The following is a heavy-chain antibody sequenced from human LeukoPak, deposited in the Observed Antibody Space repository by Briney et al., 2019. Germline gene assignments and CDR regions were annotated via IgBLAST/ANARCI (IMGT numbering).Heavy chain of an antibody. CDR1: GFTFSSYG. CDR2: ISYDGSNK. V-gene: IGHV3-30*18. J-gene: IGHJ4*02. CDR3: AKGLRVVVPAAADY. Sequence: GGSLRLSCAASGFTFSSYGMHWVRQAPGKGLEWVAVISYDGSNKYYADSVKGRFTISRDNSKNTLYLQMNSLRAEDTAVYYCAKGLRVVVPAAADYWGQGTLVTVSS. D-gene: IGHD2-2*01.